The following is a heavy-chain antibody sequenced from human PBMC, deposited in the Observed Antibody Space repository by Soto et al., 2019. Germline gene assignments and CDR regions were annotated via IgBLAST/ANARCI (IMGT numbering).Heavy chain of an antibody. D-gene: IGHD6-13*01. J-gene: IGHJ4*02. Sequence: GGSLRLSCVASGFAFDAYWMHWVRQVPGEGPVWVSRIDYDGTTTTYADSVKGRFTISRDNAKNTLYLQMNSLRAEDTGVYYCTRGPRPSSAGTGGYWGQGTLVTVSS. CDR1: GFAFDAYW. CDR2: IDYDGTTT. V-gene: IGHV3-74*01. CDR3: TRGPRPSSAGTGGY.